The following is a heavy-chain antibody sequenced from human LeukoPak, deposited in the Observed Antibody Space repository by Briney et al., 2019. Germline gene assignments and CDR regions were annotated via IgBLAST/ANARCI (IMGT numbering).Heavy chain of an antibody. CDR1: GGSISCRY. CDR2: IYYSGGT. J-gene: IGHJ5*02. Sequence: SETLSLTCTLSGGSISCRYWSWIRQPPGKGLEWIGSIYYSGGTNYNPSLQGRVSISVDTSKIQFSLKLSSVTAADTAVYYCARWQYTISSGWFDPWGQGTLVTVSS. V-gene: IGHV4-59*08. CDR3: ARWQYTISSGWFDP. D-gene: IGHD6-6*01.